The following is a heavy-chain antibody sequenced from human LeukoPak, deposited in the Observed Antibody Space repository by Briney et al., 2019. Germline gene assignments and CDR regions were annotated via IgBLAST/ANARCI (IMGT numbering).Heavy chain of an antibody. Sequence: PSETLSLTCAVYGGSFSGYYWSWIRQPPGKGLEWIGEINHSGSTNYNPSLKSRVTVSVDTSKNQFSLKLSSVTAADTAVYYCARNPYSSGWYYYYYYMDVWGKGTTVTVSS. CDR1: GGSFSGYY. D-gene: IGHD6-19*01. J-gene: IGHJ6*03. CDR2: INHSGST. CDR3: ARNPYSSGWYYYYYYMDV. V-gene: IGHV4-34*01.